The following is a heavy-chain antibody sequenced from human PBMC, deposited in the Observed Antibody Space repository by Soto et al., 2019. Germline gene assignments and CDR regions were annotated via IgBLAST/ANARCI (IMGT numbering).Heavy chain of an antibody. CDR3: VRDLRRQWRRLDPESYTGMDV. D-gene: IGHD5-12*01. J-gene: IGHJ6*02. CDR2: MKPDDGGP. V-gene: IGHV1-2*02. CDR1: GYILSDYC. Sequence: ASVKVSCKSSGYILSDYCIHWVRQAPGQGLEWLGWMKPDDGGPNYAQNFQGRVIMTRDTSTDTDYMELPRLTSDDTAVYFCVRDLRRQWRRLDPESYTGMDVWGQGTTVTVSS.